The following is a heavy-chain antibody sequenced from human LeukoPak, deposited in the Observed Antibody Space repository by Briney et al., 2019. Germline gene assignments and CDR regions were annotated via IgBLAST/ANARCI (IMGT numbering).Heavy chain of an antibody. CDR3: AKDRNYDYVWGSHRRFSFYMDV. J-gene: IGHJ6*03. Sequence: PGGSLRLSCAASGFTFSSYAMSWVRQAPGKGLEWVSAIRGSGNNTYYADSVRGRFTISRDNSKNTLYLQMNSLRGEDTAVYYCAKDRNYDYVWGSHRRFSFYMDVWGKGTTVT. CDR2: IRGSGNNT. CDR1: GFTFSSYA. V-gene: IGHV3-23*01. D-gene: IGHD3-16*02.